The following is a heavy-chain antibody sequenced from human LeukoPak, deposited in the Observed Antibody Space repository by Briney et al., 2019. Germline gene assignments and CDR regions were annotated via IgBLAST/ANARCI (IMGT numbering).Heavy chain of an antibody. D-gene: IGHD1-1*01. V-gene: IGHV3-23*01. CDR3: ARGGSRHPSPEDY. CDR2: ISGSGGST. Sequence: GGSLRLSCAASGFTFSSYAMSWVRQAPGKGLEWVSAISGSGGSTYYADSVKGRFTISRDNSKNSLYLQMSSLRAEDTAVYYCARGGSRHPSPEDYWGRGTLVTVSS. CDR1: GFTFSSYA. J-gene: IGHJ4*02.